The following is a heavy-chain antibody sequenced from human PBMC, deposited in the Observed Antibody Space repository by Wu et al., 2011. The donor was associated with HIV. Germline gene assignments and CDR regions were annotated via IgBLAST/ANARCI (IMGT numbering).Heavy chain of an antibody. CDR2: IIPIFGTA. D-gene: IGHD6-13*01. CDR1: GGTFNSYG. CDR3: ARDPNPYSSSLPSLSTMDV. Sequence: QVQLVQSGAAVKKPGSSVKVSCKASGGTFNSYGITWVRQAPGQGLEWMGGIIPIFGTANYAQKFQGRVTITADKSTSTAYMELSSLRSEDTAMYYCARDPNPYSSSLPSLSTMDVWGQGTTVTVSS. V-gene: IGHV1-69*14. J-gene: IGHJ6*02.